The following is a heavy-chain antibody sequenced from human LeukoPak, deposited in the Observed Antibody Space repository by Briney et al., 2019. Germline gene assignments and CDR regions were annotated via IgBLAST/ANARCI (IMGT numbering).Heavy chain of an antibody. J-gene: IGHJ3*02. D-gene: IGHD3-9*01. V-gene: IGHV1-46*01. CDR2: INPSGGST. Sequence: GASVTVSCKASGYIFTGYYMHWVRQAPGQGLEWMGIINPSGGSTSYAQKFQGRVTMTRDTSTSTVYMELSSLRSEDTAVYYCAREPRDYDSLTGYYNADAFDIWGQGTMVTVSS. CDR3: AREPRDYDSLTGYYNADAFDI. CDR1: GYIFTGYY.